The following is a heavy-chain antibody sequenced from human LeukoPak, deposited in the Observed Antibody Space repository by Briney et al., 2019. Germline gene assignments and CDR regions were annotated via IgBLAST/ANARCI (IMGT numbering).Heavy chain of an antibody. J-gene: IGHJ6*02. D-gene: IGHD3-3*01. Sequence: ASVKVSCKASGYTFTSCGISWVRQAPGQGLEWMGWISAYNGNTNYAQKLQGRVTMTTDTSTSTAYMELRSLRSDDTAVYYCARGSDFWSGYLHGMDVWGQGTTVTVSS. V-gene: IGHV1-18*01. CDR3: ARGSDFWSGYLHGMDV. CDR2: ISAYNGNT. CDR1: GYTFTSCG.